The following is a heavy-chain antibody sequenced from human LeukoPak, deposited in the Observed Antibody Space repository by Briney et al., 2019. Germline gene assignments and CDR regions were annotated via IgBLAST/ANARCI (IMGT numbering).Heavy chain of an antibody. D-gene: IGHD6-13*01. CDR2: ISYDGSNK. CDR1: GFTFSSYG. CDR3: TRDEAAATN. J-gene: IGHJ4*02. V-gene: IGHV3-30*03. Sequence: GGSLRLSCAASGFTFSSYGMHWVRQAPGKGLEWVAVISYDGSNKYYADSVKGRFTISRDNAKSSLYLQMNSLRAEDTAVYYCTRDEAAATNWGQGTLVTVSS.